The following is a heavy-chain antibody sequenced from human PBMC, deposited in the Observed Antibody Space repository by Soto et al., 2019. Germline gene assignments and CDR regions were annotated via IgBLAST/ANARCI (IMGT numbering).Heavy chain of an antibody. V-gene: IGHV1-18*01. Sequence: QVQLVQSGGEVKKPGASVKVSCKASGYTFADSGISWVRQAPGQGLEWLGWSSAYNGDTEYAQKFQGRVTMTTDTSTSTAYMALRSLPSDDTAVYYCARVRAAAFVAFDFWGQGTLVTVSS. CDR1: GYTFADSG. CDR2: SSAYNGDT. CDR3: ARVRAAAFVAFDF. D-gene: IGHD2-2*01. J-gene: IGHJ4*02.